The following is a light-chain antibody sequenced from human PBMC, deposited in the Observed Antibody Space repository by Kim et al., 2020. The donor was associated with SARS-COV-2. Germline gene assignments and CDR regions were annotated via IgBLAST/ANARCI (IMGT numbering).Light chain of an antibody. V-gene: IGKV1-13*02. CDR1: QDIRSA. CDR2: GAS. Sequence: SGGGRVTITCRARQDIRSALDWYQQKPGKAPKLLIYGASSLQSGVPSRFSGSGSETDFTLTITSLQTEDFATYFCQQFKSFPQINFGGGTKVDIK. CDR3: QQFKSFPQIN. J-gene: IGKJ4*01.